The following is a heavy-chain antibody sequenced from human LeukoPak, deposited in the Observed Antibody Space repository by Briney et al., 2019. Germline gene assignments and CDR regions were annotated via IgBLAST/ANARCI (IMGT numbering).Heavy chain of an antibody. D-gene: IGHD3-3*01. J-gene: IGHJ6*02. Sequence: SETLSLTCTVSGGSISSYYWSWIRQPPGKGLEWIGYIYYSGSTNYNPSLKSRVTISVDTSKNQFSLKLSSVTAADTAVYYCARVLPYYYGMDVWGQGTTVTVSS. CDR3: ARVLPYYYGMDV. V-gene: IGHV4-59*01. CDR1: GGSISSYY. CDR2: IYYSGST.